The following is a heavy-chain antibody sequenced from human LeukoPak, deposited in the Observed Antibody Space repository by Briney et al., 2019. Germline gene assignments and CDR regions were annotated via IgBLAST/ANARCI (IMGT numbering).Heavy chain of an antibody. V-gene: IGHV3-48*01. Sequence: GGSLRLSCAASGFTFSSYSMNWVRQAPGKGLEWVSYISSSSSTIYYADSVKGRFTISRDNAKNSLYLQMNRLRAEDSAVYYCARYCSSTSCYDLGDYWGQGTLVTVSS. CDR2: ISSSSSTI. CDR1: GFTFSSYS. CDR3: ARYCSSTSCYDLGDY. J-gene: IGHJ4*02. D-gene: IGHD2-2*01.